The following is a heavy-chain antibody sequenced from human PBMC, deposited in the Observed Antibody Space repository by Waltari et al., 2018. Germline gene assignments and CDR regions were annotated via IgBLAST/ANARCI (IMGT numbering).Heavy chain of an antibody. D-gene: IGHD3-3*01. CDR3: ARGRRHNNDFWSGYQVGPFDY. CDR1: GGSFSGYY. CDR2: INHSGST. Sequence: QVQLQQWGAGLLKPSETLSLTCAVYGGSFSGYYWRWIRQPPGKGLEWIGEINHSGSTNYNPSLKSRVTISVDTSKNQFSLKLSSVTAADTAVYYCARGRRHNNDFWSGYQVGPFDYWGQGTLVTVSS. V-gene: IGHV4-34*01. J-gene: IGHJ4*02.